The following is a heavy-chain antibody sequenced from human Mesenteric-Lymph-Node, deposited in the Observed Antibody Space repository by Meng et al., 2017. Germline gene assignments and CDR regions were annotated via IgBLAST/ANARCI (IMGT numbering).Heavy chain of an antibody. J-gene: IGHJ4*02. CDR1: GDSISSDIW. CDR2: VYHRGDT. V-gene: IGHV4-4*02. D-gene: IGHD1-7*01. CDR3: GRDQGRELINH. Sequence: QVTVQELGPGLVKPSGTLSLTCTVSGDSISSDIWWSWVRQPPGKGLEWIGEVYHRGDTNYNPSLKSRVDISVDKSKNQFYLSLFSVTAADTAVYYCGRDQGRELINHWGQGTLVTVSS.